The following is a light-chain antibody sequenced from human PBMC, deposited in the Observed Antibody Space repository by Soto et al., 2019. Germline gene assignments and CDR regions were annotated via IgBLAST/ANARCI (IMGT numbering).Light chain of an antibody. CDR1: SSDVGSYNL. Sequence: QSVLTQPASVSGSPGQSITISCTGTSSDVGSYNLVSWYQQHPGKAPKLMIYEGSKRPSGVSNRFSGSKSGNTASLTISGLQAEDEADYYCCSYAGSKRVFGTGTKLTV. V-gene: IGLV2-23*01. J-gene: IGLJ1*01. CDR2: EGS. CDR3: CSYAGSKRV.